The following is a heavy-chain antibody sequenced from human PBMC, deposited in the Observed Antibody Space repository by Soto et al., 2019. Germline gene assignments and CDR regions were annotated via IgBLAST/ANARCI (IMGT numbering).Heavy chain of an antibody. CDR2: IYYSGST. Sequence: SETLSLTCTVSGGSISSGDYYWSWIRQPPGKGLEWIGYIYYSGSTYYNPSLKSRVTISVDTSKNQFSLKLSSVTAADTAVYYCARDLAAAGTWWFDPWGQGTLVTVSS. D-gene: IGHD6-13*01. CDR3: ARDLAAAGTWWFDP. CDR1: GGSISSGDYY. V-gene: IGHV4-30-4*01. J-gene: IGHJ5*02.